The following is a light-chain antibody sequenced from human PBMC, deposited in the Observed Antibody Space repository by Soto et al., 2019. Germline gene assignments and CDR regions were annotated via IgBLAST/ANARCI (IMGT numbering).Light chain of an antibody. CDR3: LQYNTYPPA. J-gene: IGKJ1*01. Sequence: AIQVTQSPSSLSASVGDRVTITCRASQAISSALVWYQQKPGKAPKLLIYDASTLESGVPSRFSGSGYGTEFTLTISSLQPEDFATYYCLQYNTYPPAFGHGTMVEIK. CDR1: QAISSA. V-gene: IGKV1-13*02. CDR2: DAS.